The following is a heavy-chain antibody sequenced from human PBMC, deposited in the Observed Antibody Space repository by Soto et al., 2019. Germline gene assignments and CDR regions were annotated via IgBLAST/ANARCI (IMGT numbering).Heavy chain of an antibody. CDR3: ARDHSSTIFGVVITSKTYYCYGMDV. Sequence: GASVKVSCKASGYTFTSYGISWVRQAPGQGXEWMGWISAYNGNTNYAQKLQGRVTMTTDTSTSTAYMELRSLRSDDTAVYYCARDHSSTIFGVVITSKTYYCYGMDVWGQGTTVTVSS. CDR1: GYTFTSYG. CDR2: ISAYNGNT. V-gene: IGHV1-18*04. D-gene: IGHD3-3*01. J-gene: IGHJ6*02.